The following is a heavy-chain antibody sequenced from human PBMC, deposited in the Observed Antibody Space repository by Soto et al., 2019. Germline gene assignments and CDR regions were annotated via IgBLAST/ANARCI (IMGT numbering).Heavy chain of an antibody. CDR2: IYWDDDK. V-gene: IGHV2-5*02. CDR1: GFSLTTSGVG. D-gene: IGHD3-3*01. Sequence: QITLNESGPPVVRPTETLTLTCRFSGFSLTTSGVGVGWIRQSPGKAPEWLALIYWDDDKRYSASLKSRLTTTKDTSKNQVVLTVSDLDPTDTATYYCAHRVLRTVFGLVTPTAIYFDFWGQGTPVAVSS. CDR3: AHRVLRTVFGLVTPTAIYFDF. J-gene: IGHJ4*02.